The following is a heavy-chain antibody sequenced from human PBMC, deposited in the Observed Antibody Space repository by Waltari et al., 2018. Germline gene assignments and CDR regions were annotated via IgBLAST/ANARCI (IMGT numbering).Heavy chain of an antibody. CDR1: GGSISNNNFY. V-gene: IGHV4-39*01. J-gene: IGHJ6*03. CDR2: VHYTGNP. CDR3: ARLFNHYIDV. Sequence: QLQLQESGPGLVKSSETLSLICSVSGGSISNNNFYWGCVRQTPGTGLEWIGSVHYTGNPYYNPPLKHRVTISVDSSKNEFSLRLRSVTASDTAVYYCARLFNHYIDVWGRGTAVTVSS.